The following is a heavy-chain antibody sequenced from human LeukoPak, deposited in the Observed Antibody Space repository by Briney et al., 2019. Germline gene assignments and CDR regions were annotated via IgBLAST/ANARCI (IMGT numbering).Heavy chain of an antibody. V-gene: IGHV1-46*01. J-gene: IGHJ4*02. CDR3: ARRYSSGWYEYYFDY. D-gene: IGHD6-19*01. CDR1: GYTFTSYY. CDR2: INPSGGST. Sequence: ASVKVSCKASGYTFTSYYMHWVRQAPGQGLEWMGIINPSGGSTSYAQKFQGRATMTRGTSTSTVYMELSSLRSEDTAVYYCARRYSSGWYEYYFDYWGQGTLVTVSS.